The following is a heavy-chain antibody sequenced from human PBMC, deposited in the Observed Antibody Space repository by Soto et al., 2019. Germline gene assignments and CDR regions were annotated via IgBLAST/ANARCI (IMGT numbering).Heavy chain of an antibody. CDR1: GFSFNNYG. CDR3: VKDHGALYSSGFDS. D-gene: IGHD3-22*01. J-gene: IGHJ4*02. V-gene: IGHV3-30*18. Sequence: GGSLRLSCAASGFSFNNYGIHWVRQAPGGKGLEWLAIISFDGSSKYYEDSVKGRFTISRDNSQKMVYLQMNSPGTEDTAVYYCVKDHGALYSSGFDSWGQGTLVTVSS. CDR2: ISFDGSSK.